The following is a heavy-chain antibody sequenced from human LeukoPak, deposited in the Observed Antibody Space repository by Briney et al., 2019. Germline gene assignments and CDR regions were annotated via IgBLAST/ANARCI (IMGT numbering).Heavy chain of an antibody. J-gene: IGHJ4*02. CDR1: GDSVSRNNIA. CDR3: ARGRDVVVVPAADFDY. Sequence: SQTLSLTCAISGDSVSRNNIAWNWIRQSPSRGVEWLGRTYYNSQWYNDYAVSVRSRITINPDTSKNQFSLQLNSVTPEDTAVYFCARGRDVVVVPAADFDYWGQGILVTVSS. D-gene: IGHD2-2*01. CDR2: TYYNSQWYN. V-gene: IGHV6-1*01.